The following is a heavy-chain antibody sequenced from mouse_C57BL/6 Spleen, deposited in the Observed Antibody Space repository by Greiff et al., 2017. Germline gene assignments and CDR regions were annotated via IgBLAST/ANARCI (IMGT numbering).Heavy chain of an antibody. J-gene: IGHJ1*03. CDR2: INPGSGGT. CDR3: ARYGDVYWYFDV. V-gene: IGHV1-54*01. D-gene: IGHD1-1*01. CDR1: GYAFTNYL. Sequence: VQLQQSGAELVRPGTSVKVSCKASGYAFTNYLIEWVKQRPGQGLEWIGVINPGSGGTNYNEKFKGKATLTADKSSSTAYMQLSSLTSEDSAVYFCARYGDVYWYFDVWGTGTTVTVAS.